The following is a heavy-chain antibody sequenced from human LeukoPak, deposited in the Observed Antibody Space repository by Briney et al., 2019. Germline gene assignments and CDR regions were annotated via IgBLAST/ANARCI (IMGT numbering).Heavy chain of an antibody. D-gene: IGHD1-26*01. J-gene: IGHJ4*02. CDR1: GFTFDNYG. V-gene: IGHV3-20*04. CDR3: ARGGAYSGSRLN. CDR2: INWNGGST. Sequence: GGSLRLSCAASGFTFDNYGTHWVRQAPGKGLGWVSGINWNGGSTDYADSVKGRFTISRDNAKNPLYLQMNSLRAEDTAVYYCARGGAYSGSRLNWGQGTLVTVSS.